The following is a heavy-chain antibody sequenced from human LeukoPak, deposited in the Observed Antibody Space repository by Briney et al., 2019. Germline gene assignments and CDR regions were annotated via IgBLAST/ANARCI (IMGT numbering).Heavy chain of an antibody. V-gene: IGHV4-59*01. Sequence: SETLSLTCTVSGASITSYYWIWIRQPPGKGLEWIGYTYNTGSISYNPSLKSRVTISEDTSKNQFSLKLSSLTAADTAVYYCARGGDYDFWSGYSNYYYMDVWGKGATVTVSS. CDR3: ARGGDYDFWSGYSNYYYMDV. CDR1: GASITSYY. CDR2: TYNTGSI. D-gene: IGHD3-3*01. J-gene: IGHJ6*03.